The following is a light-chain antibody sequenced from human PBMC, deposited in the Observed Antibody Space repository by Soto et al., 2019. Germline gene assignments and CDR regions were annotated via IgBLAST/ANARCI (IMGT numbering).Light chain of an antibody. CDR1: SSNIGSNY. V-gene: IGLV1-47*02. CDR3: AAWDDSLSGPL. Sequence: QSVLTQPPSASGTPGQRVTISCSGSSSNIGSNYVYWYQQLPGTAPKLLIYSNNQRPSGVPDRFSGSKSGTSASLAISGLRSEDEADYYCAAWDDSLSGPLFGGGTKLTVL. J-gene: IGLJ3*02. CDR2: SNN.